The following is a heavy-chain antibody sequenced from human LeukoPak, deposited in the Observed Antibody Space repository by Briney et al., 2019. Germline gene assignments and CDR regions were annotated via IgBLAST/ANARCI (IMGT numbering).Heavy chain of an antibody. Sequence: PGGSLRLSCAASGFTFSSYAMHWVRQAPGKGLEWVAVISYDGTNKYFADSVKGRFTISRDNSRNTLYLQMNSLRAEDTAVYFCARDLDSGSLYYYGMDVWGKGTTVTVSS. CDR3: ARDLDSGSLYYYGMDV. CDR2: ISYDGTNK. D-gene: IGHD3-10*01. CDR1: GFTFSSYA. J-gene: IGHJ6*04. V-gene: IGHV3-30*04.